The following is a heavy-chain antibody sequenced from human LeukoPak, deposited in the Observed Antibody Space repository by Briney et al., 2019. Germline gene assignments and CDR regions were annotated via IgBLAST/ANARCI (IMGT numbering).Heavy chain of an antibody. CDR2: ISYDGSNK. V-gene: IGHV3-30-3*01. D-gene: IGHD3-10*01. Sequence: GRSLRLSCAASGFTFSSYAMHWVRQAPGKGLEWVAVISYDGSNKYYADSVKGRFTISRDNSKNTVYLQMSSLRSEDTAVYYCARDADGIWFGESPPDYWGQGTLVTVSS. J-gene: IGHJ4*02. CDR1: GFTFSSYA. CDR3: ARDADGIWFGESPPDY.